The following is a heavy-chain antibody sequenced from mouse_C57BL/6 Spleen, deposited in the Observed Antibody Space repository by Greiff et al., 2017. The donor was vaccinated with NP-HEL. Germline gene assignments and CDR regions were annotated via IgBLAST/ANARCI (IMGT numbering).Heavy chain of an antibody. Sequence: EVKLQESGAELVRPGASVKLSCTASGFNIKDDYMHWVKQRPEQGLEWIGWIDPENGDTEYASKFQGKATITADTSSNTAYLQLSSLTSEDTAVYYCTTESHYFDYWGQGTTLTVSS. V-gene: IGHV14-4*01. D-gene: IGHD6-2*01. CDR2: IDPENGDT. J-gene: IGHJ2*01. CDR1: GFNIKDDY. CDR3: TTESHYFDY.